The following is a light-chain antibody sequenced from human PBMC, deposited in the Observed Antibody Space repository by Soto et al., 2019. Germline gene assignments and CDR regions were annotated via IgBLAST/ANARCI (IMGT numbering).Light chain of an antibody. CDR2: DAS. Sequence: EVVLTQSPVTLSLSPGEIATLSCRASQSVSSYLAWYQQKPGQAPRLLIYDASNRATGIPARFSGSGSGTIFTLTIDNLEPEDSAVYYCQQRSNWPPITFGQGTRLEIK. CDR3: QQRSNWPPIT. J-gene: IGKJ5*01. CDR1: QSVSSY. V-gene: IGKV3-11*01.